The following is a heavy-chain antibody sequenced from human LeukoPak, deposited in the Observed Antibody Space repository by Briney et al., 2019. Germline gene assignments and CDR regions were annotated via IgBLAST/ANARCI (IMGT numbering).Heavy chain of an antibody. CDR1: GGSISSYY. V-gene: IGHV4-59*01. J-gene: IGHJ4*02. CDR2: IYYSGST. Sequence: SETLSLTCTVSGGSISSYYWSWIRQPPGKGLECIGYIYYSGSTNYNPSLKSRVTISVDTSKNRFSLKLSSVTAADTAVYYCARLTLFSDSSGYYYPAFDYWGQGTLVTVSS. D-gene: IGHD3-22*01. CDR3: ARLTLFSDSSGYYYPAFDY.